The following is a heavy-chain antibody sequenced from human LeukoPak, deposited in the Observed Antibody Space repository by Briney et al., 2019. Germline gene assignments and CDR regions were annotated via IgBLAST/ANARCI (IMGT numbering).Heavy chain of an antibody. CDR2: IFYDGSNK. CDR3: ARGQVPYYYDSSGRTAEYFQH. J-gene: IGHJ1*01. V-gene: IGHV3-33*01. CDR1: GFTFSSYG. D-gene: IGHD3-22*01. Sequence: GTSLRLSCAASGFTFSSYGMHWVRQAPGKGLEWVTTIFYDGSNKYYADSVKGRFSISRDNSKNTLYLQMNSLRAEDTAVYYCARGQVPYYYDSSGRTAEYFQHWGQGTLVTVSS.